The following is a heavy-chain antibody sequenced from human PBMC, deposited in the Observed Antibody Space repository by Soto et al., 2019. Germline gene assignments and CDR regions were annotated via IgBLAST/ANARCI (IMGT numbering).Heavy chain of an antibody. Sequence: ETLSLTCTVSGGSIRSYYWSWIRQPPGKGLEWIGYIYYSGSTNYNPSLKSRVTISVDTSKNQFSLKLSSVTAADTAVYYCARRYGGNFDYWGQGTLVTVSS. CDR2: IYYSGST. J-gene: IGHJ4*02. CDR1: GGSIRSYY. CDR3: ARRYGGNFDY. V-gene: IGHV4-59*01. D-gene: IGHD3-16*01.